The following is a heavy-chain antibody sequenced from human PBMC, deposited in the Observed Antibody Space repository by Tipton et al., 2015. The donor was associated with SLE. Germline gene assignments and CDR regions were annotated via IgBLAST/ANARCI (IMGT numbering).Heavy chain of an antibody. J-gene: IGHJ6*02. D-gene: IGHD3-9*01. V-gene: IGHV4-59*01. CDR2: IYYTGST. CDR1: GGSITSYY. CDR3: ARDSQFDWHSSLDV. Sequence: TLSLTCTVSGGSITSYYWSWIRQPPGRALEWIGYIYYTGSTNYNSSLKSRVTISVDRSKNQFSLSLSSVTAADTAVYFCARDSQFDWHSSLDVWGQVTTVIVSS.